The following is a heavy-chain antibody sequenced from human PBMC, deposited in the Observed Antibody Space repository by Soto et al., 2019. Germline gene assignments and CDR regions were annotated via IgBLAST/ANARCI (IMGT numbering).Heavy chain of an antibody. Sequence: SETLSLTCTVSGDSITSGNHYWTWIRQHPGKGLEWIGYVYYTGTTLHNPSLKSRGFISVDTPKNQFSLKLTSATAADTAVYYCARFYSYGYYYFDYWGQGALVTVSS. CDR1: GDSITSGNHY. D-gene: IGHD5-18*01. V-gene: IGHV4-31*03. CDR2: VYYTGTT. J-gene: IGHJ4*02. CDR3: ARFYSYGYYYFDY.